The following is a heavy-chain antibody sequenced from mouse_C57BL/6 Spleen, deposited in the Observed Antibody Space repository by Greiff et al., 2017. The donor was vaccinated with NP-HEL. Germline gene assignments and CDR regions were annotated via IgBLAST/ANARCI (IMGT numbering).Heavy chain of an antibody. D-gene: IGHD1-1*01. Sequence: VKLQQPGAELVMPGASVKLSCKASGYTFTSYWMHWVKQRPGQGLEWIGEIDPSDSYTNYNQKFKGKSTLTVDKSSSTAYMQLSSLTSEDSAVYYCARWANYYGSSYRYFDVWGTGTTVTVSS. V-gene: IGHV1-69*01. CDR3: ARWANYYGSSYRYFDV. CDR1: GYTFTSYW. J-gene: IGHJ1*03. CDR2: IDPSDSYT.